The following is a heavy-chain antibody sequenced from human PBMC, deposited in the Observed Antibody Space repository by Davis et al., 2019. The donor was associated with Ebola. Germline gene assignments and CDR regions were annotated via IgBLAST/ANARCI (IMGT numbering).Heavy chain of an antibody. CDR1: GFVFRSYV. J-gene: IGHJ3*02. CDR3: AKDTSNIWFDI. Sequence: GESLKISCAASGFVFRSYVMSWVRRAPGKGLEWVSTLGTSADTYYAASVKGRFTISRDNSKNTLHLQMNSLRVEDTAIYYCAKDTSNIWFDIWGQGTNVTVSS. D-gene: IGHD1-26*01. V-gene: IGHV3-23*01. CDR2: LGTSADT.